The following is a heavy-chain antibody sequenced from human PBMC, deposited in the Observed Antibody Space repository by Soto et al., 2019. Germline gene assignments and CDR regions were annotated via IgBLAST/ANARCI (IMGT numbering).Heavy chain of an antibody. J-gene: IGHJ6*02. CDR3: AREKGKAVTGTYYYYGMHV. Sequence: QVQLVQSGAEVKRPGASLKVSCKASGYTFTSYGINWVRQAPGQGLEWMGWISPYTGNTNYAQEFQGRVTMTADTSTSTAYMELRRLRSDDTAVYYCAREKGKAVTGTYYYYGMHVWGQGTTVTVSS. CDR2: ISPYTGNT. V-gene: IGHV1-18*04. D-gene: IGHD6-19*01. CDR1: GYTFTSYG.